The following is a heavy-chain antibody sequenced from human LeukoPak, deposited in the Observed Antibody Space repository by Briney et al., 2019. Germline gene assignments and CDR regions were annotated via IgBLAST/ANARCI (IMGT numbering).Heavy chain of an antibody. CDR3: VDYGDYERYFDY. Sequence: GASVKVSCKASGGTFSSYAISWVRQAPGQGLEWMGRIIPILGIANYAQKFQGRVTITADKSTSTAYMELSSLRSEDTAVYYCVDYGDYERYFDYWGQGTLVTVSS. V-gene: IGHV1-69*04. CDR2: IIPILGIA. CDR1: GGTFSSYA. D-gene: IGHD4-17*01. J-gene: IGHJ4*02.